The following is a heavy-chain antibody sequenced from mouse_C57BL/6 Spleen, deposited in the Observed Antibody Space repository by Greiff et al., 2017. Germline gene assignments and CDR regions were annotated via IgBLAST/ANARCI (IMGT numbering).Heavy chain of an antibody. V-gene: IGHV14-4*01. Sequence: VQLQQSGAELVRPGASVKLSCTASGFNIKDDYMHWVKQRPEQGLEWIGWIDPENGDTEYASKFQGKATITADTSSNTAYLQLSSLTSEDTAVYYCTAFTNLDYWGRGTTLTVSS. D-gene: IGHD2-12*01. J-gene: IGHJ2*01. CDR2: IDPENGDT. CDR1: GFNIKDDY. CDR3: TAFTNLDY.